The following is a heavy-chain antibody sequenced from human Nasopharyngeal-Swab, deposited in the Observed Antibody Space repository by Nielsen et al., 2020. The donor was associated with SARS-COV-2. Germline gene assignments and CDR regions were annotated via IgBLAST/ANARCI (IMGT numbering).Heavy chain of an antibody. CDR2: ISSSSSYI. CDR3: ARDGAYSSGWRDY. CDR1: GFTFSSYS. D-gene: IGHD6-19*01. Sequence: GESLKISCAASGFTFSSYSMNWVRQAPGKGLEWVSSISSSSSYIYYADSVKGRFTISRDNAKNSLYLQMNSLRAEDTAVYYYARDGAYSSGWRDYWGQGTLVTVSS. J-gene: IGHJ4*02. V-gene: IGHV3-21*01.